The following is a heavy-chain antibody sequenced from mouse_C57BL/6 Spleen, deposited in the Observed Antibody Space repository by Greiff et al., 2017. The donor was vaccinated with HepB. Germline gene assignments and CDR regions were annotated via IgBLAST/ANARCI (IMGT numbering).Heavy chain of an antibody. CDR2: IHPNSGST. V-gene: IGHV1-64*01. CDR1: GYTFTSYW. D-gene: IGHD1-1*01. J-gene: IGHJ2*01. CDR3: ASEYYGSSFHFDY. Sequence: VQLQQPGAELVKPGASVKLSCKASGYTFTSYWMHWVKQRPGQGLEWIGMIHPNSGSTNYNEKFKSKATLTVDKSSSTAYMQLSSLTSEDSAVYYCASEYYGSSFHFDYWGQGTTLTVSS.